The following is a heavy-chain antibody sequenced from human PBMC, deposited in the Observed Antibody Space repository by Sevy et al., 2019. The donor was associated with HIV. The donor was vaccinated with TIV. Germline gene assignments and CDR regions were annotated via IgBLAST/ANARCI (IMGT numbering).Heavy chain of an antibody. CDR1: GFAFSYFP. D-gene: IGHD6-6*01. CDR3: ARDFLGLSSLSLLIESTFDL. CDR2: IASDGSNS. Sequence: AGSLRLSCAASGFAFSYFPLHWVHQGPGKELEWLAVIASDGSNSFYTDSVKGRFIISRDDSKKTFYLQMNSLRPDDTPVCFCARDFLGLSSLSLLIESTFDLWGQGTVVTVSS. J-gene: IGHJ3*01. V-gene: IGHV3-30*04.